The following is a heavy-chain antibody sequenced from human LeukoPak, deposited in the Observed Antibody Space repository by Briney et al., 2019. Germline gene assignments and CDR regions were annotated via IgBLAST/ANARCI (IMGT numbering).Heavy chain of an antibody. CDR1: GGSISSGGYS. V-gene: IGHV4-30-2*01. CDR2: IYHSGST. Sequence: PSETLSLTCAVSGGSISSGGYSWSWIRQPPGKGLEWIGYIYHSGSTYYNPSLKSRVTISVDRSKNQFSLKLSSVTAADTAVYYCTRASVGARGSWFDPWGQGTLVTVSS. J-gene: IGHJ5*02. CDR3: TRASVGARGSWFDP. D-gene: IGHD1-26*01.